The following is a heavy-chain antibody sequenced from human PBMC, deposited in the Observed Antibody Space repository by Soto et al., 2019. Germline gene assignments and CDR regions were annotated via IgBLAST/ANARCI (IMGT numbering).Heavy chain of an antibody. CDR2: ISGSGGST. J-gene: IGHJ4*02. CDR1: GFTFSSYA. CDR3: AKDLRSSIRPRAGFDY. Sequence: EVQLLESGGGLVQPGGSLRLSCAASGFTFSSYAMSWVRQAPGKGLEWVSGISGSGGSTYYADSVKGRFTISRDNSKNTLYLQMNRLRAEDTAVYYCAKDLRSSIRPRAGFDYWGQGALVTVSS. V-gene: IGHV3-23*01. D-gene: IGHD2-2*01.